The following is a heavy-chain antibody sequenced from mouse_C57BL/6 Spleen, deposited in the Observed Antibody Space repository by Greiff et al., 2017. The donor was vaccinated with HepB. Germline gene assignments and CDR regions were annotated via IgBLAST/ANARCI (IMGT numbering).Heavy chain of an antibody. V-gene: IGHV5-17*01. CDR1: GFTFSDSG. CDR2: ISSGSSTI. J-gene: IGHJ1*03. CDR3: ARTDYGNYLYFDV. D-gene: IGHD2-1*01. Sequence: EVKLVESGGGLVKPGGSLKLSCAASGFTFSDSGMHWVRQAPEKGLEWVAYISSGSSTIYYADTVKGRFTISRDNAKNTLFLQMTSLRSEDTAMYYCARTDYGNYLYFDVWGTGTTVTVSS.